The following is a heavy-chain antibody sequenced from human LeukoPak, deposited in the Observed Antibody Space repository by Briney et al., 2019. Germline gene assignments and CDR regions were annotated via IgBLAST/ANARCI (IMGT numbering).Heavy chain of an antibody. CDR3: QSRFLEWLLDY. J-gene: IGHJ4*02. D-gene: IGHD3-3*01. Sequence: PGGSLRLSCAASGFTVSSNYMSWVRQAPGKGLEWIGSIYYGGYTYYNPSLKSRVTISVDTSKNQFSLKLSSVTAADTAIYYCQSRFLEWLLDYWGQGTLVTVSS. CDR2: IYYGGYT. V-gene: IGHV4-59*05. CDR1: GFTVSSNY.